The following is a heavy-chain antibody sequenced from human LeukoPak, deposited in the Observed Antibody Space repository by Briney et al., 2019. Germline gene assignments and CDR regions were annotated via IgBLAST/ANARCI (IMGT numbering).Heavy chain of an antibody. CDR2: IYPGDSDT. Sequence: GESLKISCKGSGYSFTSYWIGWVRQMPGKGLEWMGIIYPGDSDTRYSPSFQGQVTISADKSISTAYLQWSSLRALDTAIYYCARRWYDSSGYSRHFDYWGQGTLVTVPS. D-gene: IGHD3-22*01. J-gene: IGHJ4*02. CDR1: GYSFTSYW. CDR3: ARRWYDSSGYSRHFDY. V-gene: IGHV5-51*01.